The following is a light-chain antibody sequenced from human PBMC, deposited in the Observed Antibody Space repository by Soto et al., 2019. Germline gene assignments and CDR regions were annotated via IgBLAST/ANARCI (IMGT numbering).Light chain of an antibody. CDR3: YSYSTTRTVV. CDR1: GSDLGAYDC. Sequence: QSALTQPASVSGSPGQSITISCTGTGSDLGAYDCVSWYHHHPGKAPKLLIYDATNRPSGVSNRFSASKSGSTAPLTISVLQDEDEDDYYCYSYSTTRTVVFGGGTKLTVL. V-gene: IGLV2-14*03. J-gene: IGLJ2*01. CDR2: DAT.